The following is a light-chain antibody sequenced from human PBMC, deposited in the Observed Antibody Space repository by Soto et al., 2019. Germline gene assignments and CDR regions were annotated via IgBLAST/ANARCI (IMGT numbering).Light chain of an antibody. V-gene: IGKV2D-29*02. J-gene: IGKJ1*01. CDR3: MQAIQPWT. CDR1: QSLLHSDGKNY. CDR2: EVS. Sequence: DIVLTQTPLSLSVTPGQPASISCRSSQSLLHSDGKNYLYWYLQKPGQSPQLLIYEVSKRFSGVPDRFSGSGSGTDFTLKISRVEAEDVGIYYCMQAIQPWTFGQGTKVDIK.